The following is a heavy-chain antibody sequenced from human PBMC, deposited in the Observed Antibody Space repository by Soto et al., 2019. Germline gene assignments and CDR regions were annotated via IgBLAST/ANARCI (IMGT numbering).Heavy chain of an antibody. CDR2: IYYSGST. CDR3: ARGPTYYYDSSGYYFLDY. Sequence: PSETLSLTCTVSGGSISSSSYYWGWIRQPPGKGLEWIGSIYYSGSTYYNPSLKSRVTISVDTSKNQFSLKLSSVTAADTAVYYCARGPTYYYDSSGYYFLDYWGQGTLVTVSS. D-gene: IGHD3-22*01. J-gene: IGHJ4*02. V-gene: IGHV4-39*07. CDR1: GGSISSSSYY.